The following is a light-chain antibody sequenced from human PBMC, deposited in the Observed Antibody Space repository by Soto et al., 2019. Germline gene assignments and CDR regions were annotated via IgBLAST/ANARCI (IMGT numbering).Light chain of an antibody. V-gene: IGLV2-14*01. Sequence: QSALTQPASVSGSPRQSITISCTGTSSDVGGYNYVSWYQQHPGKAPKLMIYDVSNRPSGVSNRFSGSKSGNTASLTISGLQAEDEADYYCSSYTSSPHVVFGGGTKLTVL. J-gene: IGLJ2*01. CDR2: DVS. CDR1: SSDVGGYNY. CDR3: SSYTSSPHVV.